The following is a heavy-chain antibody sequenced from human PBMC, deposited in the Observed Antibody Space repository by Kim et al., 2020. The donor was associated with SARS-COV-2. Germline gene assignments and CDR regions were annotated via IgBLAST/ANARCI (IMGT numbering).Heavy chain of an antibody. D-gene: IGHD3-9*01. Sequence: SQTLSLTCAISGDSVSSNSAAWNWIRQSPSRGLEWLGRTYYRSKWYNDYAVSVKSRITINPDTSKNQFSRQLNSVTPEDTAVYYCASYDILTGPLDAFDIWGQGTMVTVSS. CDR1: GDSVSSNSAA. V-gene: IGHV6-1*01. J-gene: IGHJ3*02. CDR2: TYYRSKWYN. CDR3: ASYDILTGPLDAFDI.